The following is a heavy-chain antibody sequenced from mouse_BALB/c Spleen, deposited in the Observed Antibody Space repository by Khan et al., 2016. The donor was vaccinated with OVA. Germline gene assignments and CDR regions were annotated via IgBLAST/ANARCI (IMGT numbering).Heavy chain of an antibody. Sequence: VELVESGPGLVAPSQSLSITCTVSGFSLTSYGVNWVRQPPGKGLEWLGVIWGDGSTNYHSALKSRLNISKDNSKSQVFLKLISLQTDDTATYYCAIFEYYGNFYAMDYWGQGTSVTVSS. D-gene: IGHD2-1*01. V-gene: IGHV2-3*01. CDR1: GFSLTSYG. CDR2: IWGDGST. CDR3: AIFEYYGNFYAMDY. J-gene: IGHJ4*01.